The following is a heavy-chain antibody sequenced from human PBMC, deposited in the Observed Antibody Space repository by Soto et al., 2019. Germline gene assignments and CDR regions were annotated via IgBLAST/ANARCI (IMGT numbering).Heavy chain of an antibody. CDR1: GYSFRSHS. V-gene: IGHV1-18*04. CDR2: ISCYNGDT. CDR3: ARDPSNTSGNRIWFDP. Sequence: QVELVQSGGEVRKPGASVKVSCKASGYSFRSHSITWVRQAPGQGLEWMGWISCYNGDTKYAQKFQGRVTVTTDTPPTTAYMELRSLRSDDTAVYYCARDPSNTSGNRIWFDPWGQGTLVTVSP. J-gene: IGHJ5*02. D-gene: IGHD1-26*01.